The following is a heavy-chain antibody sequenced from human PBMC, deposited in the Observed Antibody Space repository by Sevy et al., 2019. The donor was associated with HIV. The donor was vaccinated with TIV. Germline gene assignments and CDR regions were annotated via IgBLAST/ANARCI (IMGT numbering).Heavy chain of an antibody. CDR3: ARAVLGGEGAVDGQDIMDV. Sequence: GGSLRLSCAASGFTFSHNGMHWVRQAPGKGLEWVAVIWNDDGNKKYYGDSVKGRFTISRDNSKNTLYLHMDSLRVEETAVYYCARAVLGGEGAVDGQDIMDVWGQGTTVTVSS. CDR1: GFTFSHNG. J-gene: IGHJ6*02. V-gene: IGHV3-33*01. D-gene: IGHD6-19*01. CDR2: IWNDDGNKK.